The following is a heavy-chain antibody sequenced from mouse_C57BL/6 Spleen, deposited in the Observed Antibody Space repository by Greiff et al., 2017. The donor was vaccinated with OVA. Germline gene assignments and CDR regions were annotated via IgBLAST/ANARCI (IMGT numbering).Heavy chain of an antibody. Sequence: EVQLQQSGPELVKPGASVKMSCKASGYTFTDYNMHWVKQSHGKSLEWIGYINPNNGGTSYNQKFKGKATLTVNKSSSTAYMELRSLTSEDSAVYYCAREVLYGSGWYFDVWGTGTTVTVSS. J-gene: IGHJ1*03. V-gene: IGHV1-22*01. CDR3: AREVLYGSGWYFDV. CDR2: INPNNGGT. CDR1: GYTFTDYN. D-gene: IGHD1-1*01.